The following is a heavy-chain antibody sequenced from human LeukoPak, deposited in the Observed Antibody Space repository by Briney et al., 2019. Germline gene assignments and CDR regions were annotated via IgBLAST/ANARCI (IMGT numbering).Heavy chain of an antibody. V-gene: IGHV3-30*18. D-gene: IGHD3-10*01. CDR1: GFTFSSYG. CDR3: AKGAAGTYYFDY. Sequence: GGSLRLSCAASGFTFSSYGMHWVRQAPGKGLEWVAVISYDGSNKYYADSVKGRFTISKDNSKNTLYLQMNSLRAEDTAVYYCAKGAAGTYYFDYWGQGTLVTVSS. CDR2: ISYDGSNK. J-gene: IGHJ4*02.